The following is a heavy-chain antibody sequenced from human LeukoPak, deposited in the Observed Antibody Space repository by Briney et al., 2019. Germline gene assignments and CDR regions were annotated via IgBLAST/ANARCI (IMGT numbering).Heavy chain of an antibody. CDR3: ARDGAYSASNF. Sequence: GGSLRLSCAASGFTFSDYYMSWIRQAPGQGLEWVSYISSSGSTIYYTDSVKGRFTISRDNAENSLYLQMNSLRAEDAAVYYCARDGAYSASNFWGQGTMVAVSS. J-gene: IGHJ3*01. D-gene: IGHD6-13*01. CDR1: GFTFSDYY. CDR2: ISSSGSTI. V-gene: IGHV3-11*01.